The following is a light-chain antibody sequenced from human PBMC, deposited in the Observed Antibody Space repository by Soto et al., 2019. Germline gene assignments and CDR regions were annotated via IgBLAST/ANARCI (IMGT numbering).Light chain of an antibody. CDR2: GAS. V-gene: IGKV3-20*01. J-gene: IGKJ3*01. CDR1: QSISSSY. CDR3: QQYGSSRFT. Sequence: EIVLTQSPGTLSLSPGERATLSCRASQSISSSYLAWYQQKPGQAPRLLVYGASSRATGIPDRFSGSGSGTHCTLTISRLEPEDFAMYYCQQYGSSRFTFGPGTKVDIK.